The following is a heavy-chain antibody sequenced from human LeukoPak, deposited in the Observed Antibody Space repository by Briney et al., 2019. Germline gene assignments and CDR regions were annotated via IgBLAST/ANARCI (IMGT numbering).Heavy chain of an antibody. V-gene: IGHV4-59*01. CDR2: IYYTGST. Sequence: SETLSLTCTVSGVSISDYYWSWVRQPPGKGLEWIGYIYYTGSTDYNPSLKSRVTMSLDTSKNQFSLHLRSVTATDPAVYYCARRTYYDTLTGYNYWYFDLWGRGTLVTVSS. J-gene: IGHJ2*01. CDR3: ARRTYYDTLTGYNYWYFDL. CDR1: GVSISDYY. D-gene: IGHD3-9*01.